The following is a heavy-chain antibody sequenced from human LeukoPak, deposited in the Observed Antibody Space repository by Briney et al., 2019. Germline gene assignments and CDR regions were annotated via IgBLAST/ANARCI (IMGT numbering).Heavy chain of an antibody. CDR3: ARLRMGSSRWLFPEDF. J-gene: IGHJ4*02. Sequence: SETLSLTCAVSGGPFSGYYWTWIRQSPGKGLEWIGQINHVGFTTYNPSLQSRISMSVDTSKSQFSLKLSSVTVADTATYFCARLRMGSSRWLFPEDFWGQGTQVAVSS. D-gene: IGHD6-13*01. CDR1: GGPFSGYY. CDR2: INHVGFT. V-gene: IGHV4-34*10.